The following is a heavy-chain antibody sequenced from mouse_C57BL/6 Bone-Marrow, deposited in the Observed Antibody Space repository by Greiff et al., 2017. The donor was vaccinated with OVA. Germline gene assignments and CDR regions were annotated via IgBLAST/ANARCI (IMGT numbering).Heavy chain of an antibody. J-gene: IGHJ1*03. CDR1: GYTFTSYW. Sequence: QVQLQQPGAELVRPGSSVKLSCKASGYTFTSYWMHWVKPRPIQGLEWIGNIDPSDSETHYNQKFKDKATLTVDKSSRTAYMQLSSLTSEDSAVYYCARDITTVVANWYYDVWGTGTTVTVSS. CDR2: IDPSDSET. D-gene: IGHD1-1*01. V-gene: IGHV1-52*01. CDR3: ARDITTVVANWYYDV.